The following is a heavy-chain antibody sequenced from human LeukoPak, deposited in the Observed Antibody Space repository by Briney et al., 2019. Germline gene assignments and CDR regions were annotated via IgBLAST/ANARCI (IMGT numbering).Heavy chain of an antibody. D-gene: IGHD5-24*01. J-gene: IGHJ3*02. V-gene: IGHV3-7*01. CDR3: ARRWRSAFDI. CDR2: IKQDGSDK. CDR1: GYTVGNYW. Sequence: PGGSLRLSCAASGYTVGNYWMGWVRQAPGKGLEWVANIKQDGSDKYYVDSLKGRFTISRDNAKNSLYLQMNSLRAEDTAVYYCARRWRSAFDIWGQGTMVTVSS.